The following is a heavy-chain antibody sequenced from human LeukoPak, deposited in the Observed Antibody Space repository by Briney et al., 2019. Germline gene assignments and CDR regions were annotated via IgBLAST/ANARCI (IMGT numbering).Heavy chain of an antibody. CDR1: GGTFSSYA. CDR3: ARVATTYYGSGSYSPHYYFDY. J-gene: IGHJ4*02. D-gene: IGHD3-10*01. V-gene: IGHV1-69*04. CDR2: IIPILGIA. Sequence: ASVKVSCKASGGTFSSYAISWVRQAPGQGLEWMGRIIPILGIANYAQKFQGRVTITADKSTSTAYMELSSLRSEDTAVYCCARVATTYYGSGSYSPHYYFDYWGQGTLVTVSS.